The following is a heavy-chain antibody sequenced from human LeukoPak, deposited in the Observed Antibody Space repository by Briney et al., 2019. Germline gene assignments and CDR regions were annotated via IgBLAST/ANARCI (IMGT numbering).Heavy chain of an antibody. V-gene: IGHV1-2*02. D-gene: IGHD3-10*02. J-gene: IGHJ5*02. CDR2: INPKTGGI. CDR1: GYTFTSYY. CDR3: AREWGPNYVQGWFDP. Sequence: GASVKVSCKASGYTFTSYYIHWVRQAPGQGLEWMGWINPKTGGITYSQKFKGRVTMTRDTSLNTAHMEVTGLTFGDTAVYYCAREWGPNYVQGWFDPWGQGTLVSVSS.